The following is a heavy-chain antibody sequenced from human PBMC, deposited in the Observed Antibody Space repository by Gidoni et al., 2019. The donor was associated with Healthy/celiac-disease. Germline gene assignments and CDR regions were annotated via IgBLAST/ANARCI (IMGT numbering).Heavy chain of an antibody. V-gene: IGHV4-34*01. CDR1: GGSFSGYY. CDR3: ARGPVVGAPFDY. CDR2: INHSGST. D-gene: IGHD1-26*01. J-gene: IGHJ4*02. Sequence: QVQLQQWGAGLLKPSETLSLTCAAYGGSFSGYYWSWIRQPPGKGLEWIGEINHSGSTNYNPSLKSRVTISVDTSKNQFSLKLSSVTAADTAVYYCARGPVVGAPFDYWGQGTLVTVSS.